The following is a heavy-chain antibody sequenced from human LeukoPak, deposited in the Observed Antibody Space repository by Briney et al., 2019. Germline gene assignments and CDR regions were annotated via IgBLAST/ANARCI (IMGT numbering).Heavy chain of an antibody. Sequence: ASVKVSCKASGYTFTSYHMQWVRQAPGQRLEWMGWINAGNGNTKYSQKFQGRVTITRDTSASTAYMELSSLRSEDTAVYYCARASLRYYMDVWGKGTTVTVSS. J-gene: IGHJ6*03. CDR3: ARASLRYYMDV. D-gene: IGHD6-6*01. V-gene: IGHV1-3*01. CDR2: INAGNGNT. CDR1: GYTFTSYH.